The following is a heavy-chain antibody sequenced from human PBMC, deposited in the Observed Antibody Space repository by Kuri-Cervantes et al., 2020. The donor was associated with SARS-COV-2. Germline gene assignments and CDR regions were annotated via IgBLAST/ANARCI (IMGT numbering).Heavy chain of an antibody. J-gene: IGHJ6*03. D-gene: IGHD3-16*01. CDR3: ARDQGGYYMDV. V-gene: IGHV4-34*01. CDR2: INHSGST. CDR1: GGSFSGYY. Sequence: SQTLSLTCAVYGGSFSGYYWSWIRQPPGKGLEWIGEINHSGSTNYNPSLKSRVTISVDTSKNQFSLKLSSVTAADTAVYYCARDQGGYYMDVWGKGTTVTDSS.